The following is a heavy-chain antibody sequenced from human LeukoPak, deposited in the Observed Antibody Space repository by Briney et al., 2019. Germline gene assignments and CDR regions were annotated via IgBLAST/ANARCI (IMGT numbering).Heavy chain of an antibody. D-gene: IGHD2-8*01. J-gene: IGHJ6*02. CDR3: ARMVYGMDV. CDR1: GFTFSSYG. CDR2: IWYDGSNK. Sequence: GGSLRLSCAASGFTFSSYGMHWVREAPGKGLGWGAVIWYDGSNKYYADSVKGRFTISRDNSKNTLYLQMNSLRAEDTAVYYCARMVYGMDVWGQGTTVTVSS. V-gene: IGHV3-33*01.